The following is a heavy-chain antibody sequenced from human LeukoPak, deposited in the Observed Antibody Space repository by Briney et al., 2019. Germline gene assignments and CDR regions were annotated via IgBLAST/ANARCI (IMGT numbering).Heavy chain of an antibody. V-gene: IGHV4-59*01. CDR2: IYYSGST. Sequence: SETLSLTCTVSGDSISSYYWSWIRQPPGKGLEWIGYIYYSGSTNYNPSLKSRVTISVDTSKNQFSLKLSSVTAADTAVYYCARESPTYYYDSRGFDYWGQGTLVTVSS. D-gene: IGHD3-22*01. J-gene: IGHJ4*02. CDR3: ARESPTYYYDSRGFDY. CDR1: GDSISSYY.